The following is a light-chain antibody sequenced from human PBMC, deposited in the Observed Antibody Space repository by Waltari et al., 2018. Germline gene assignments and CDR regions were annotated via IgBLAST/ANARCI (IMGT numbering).Light chain of an antibody. V-gene: IGLV1-40*01. Sequence: QSVLTQPPSVSGAPGQRVTISCTGSSSNIGAGYDVHWYHQLPGTAPKLLIDRTNNRPSGFPDRFAGPKSGTSASLAITGLQAEDEADYYCQSYDSSLSGFWVFGGGTKLTVL. CDR1: SSNIGAGYD. CDR3: QSYDSSLSGFWV. J-gene: IGLJ3*02. CDR2: RTN.